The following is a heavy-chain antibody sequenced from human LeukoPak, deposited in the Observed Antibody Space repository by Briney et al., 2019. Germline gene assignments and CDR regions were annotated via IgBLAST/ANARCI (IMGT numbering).Heavy chain of an antibody. CDR1: GVTFSNFV. CDR3: AIHSNNWINSPFDY. Sequence: PGGTLRLSCAASGVTFSNFVMQWGRDAPGKGLGLVSTISGSGGSTNYAVPVKGRFTISRDNSKNTLCLQINSLRAEDTAIYYCAIHSNNWINSPFDYWGQGTPVTVSS. V-gene: IGHV3-23*01. J-gene: IGHJ4*02. D-gene: IGHD1-1*01. CDR2: ISGSGGST.